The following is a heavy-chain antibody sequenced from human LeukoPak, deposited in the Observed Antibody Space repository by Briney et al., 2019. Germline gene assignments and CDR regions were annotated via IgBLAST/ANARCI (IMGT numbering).Heavy chain of an antibody. CDR1: GYRFTTYW. J-gene: IGHJ4*02. V-gene: IGHV5-51*01. Sequence: GESLKISCKGSGYRFTTYWNAWVRQMPGKGLEWMGIIYPGDSDTRYSPSFQGQVTISADMSISTAYLQWNSLKASDTAIYYCARMGGSGWAFDYWGQGTLVTVSS. CDR2: IYPGDSDT. CDR3: ARMGGSGWAFDY. D-gene: IGHD6-19*01.